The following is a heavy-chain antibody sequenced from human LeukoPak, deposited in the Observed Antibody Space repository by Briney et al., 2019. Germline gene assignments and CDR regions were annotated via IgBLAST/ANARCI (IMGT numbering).Heavy chain of an antibody. V-gene: IGHV4-34*01. Sequence: SDTLSLTCAVYGGSFSGYYWSGLGQPPGRGGEVIGEINHSGSTNYTPSLKSLVTISVDSSKNQFSLKLSSVTAADTAVYYCASHLYDSSVYLEYWGQGTLVSVSS. J-gene: IGHJ4*02. CDR2: INHSGST. CDR1: GGSFSGYY. CDR3: ASHLYDSSVYLEY. D-gene: IGHD3-22*01.